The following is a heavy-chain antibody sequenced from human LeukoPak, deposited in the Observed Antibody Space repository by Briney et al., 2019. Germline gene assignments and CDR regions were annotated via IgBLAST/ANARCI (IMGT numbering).Heavy chain of an antibody. CDR1: GYSFTSYW. CDR2: IYPGDSDT. D-gene: IGHD5-24*01. CDR3: AKTRDGFLSGAFDI. Sequence: GESLKISCKGSGYSFTSYWIGWVRQMPGKGLEWMGIIYPGDSDTRYSPTFQGQVTISGDKSIRTAYLQWSSVKASDTAIYYCAKTRDGFLSGAFDIWGQGTMVTVSS. V-gene: IGHV5-51*01. J-gene: IGHJ3*02.